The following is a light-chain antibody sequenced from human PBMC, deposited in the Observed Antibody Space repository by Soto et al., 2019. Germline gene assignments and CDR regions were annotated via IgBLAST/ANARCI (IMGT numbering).Light chain of an antibody. CDR3: QQRSNWLT. CDR1: QNVSSY. J-gene: IGKJ4*01. Sequence: EIVLTQSPATLSLSPGERDTLSCRASQNVSSYLAWYQQKPGQAPRLLIYDASNRATGIPARFSGSGSGTDFTFTISSLEPEDFAVYYCQQRSNWLTFGGGTKVDIK. CDR2: DAS. V-gene: IGKV3-11*01.